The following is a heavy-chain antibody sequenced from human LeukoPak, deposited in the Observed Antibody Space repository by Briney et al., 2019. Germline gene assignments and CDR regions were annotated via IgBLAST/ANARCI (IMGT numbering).Heavy chain of an antibody. CDR1: GFSLSSSGVG. J-gene: IGHJ4*02. Sequence: SGPTLVNPTQTLTLTCTFSGFSLSSSGVGVGWIRQPPGKALEWLALIYWDGDRRYSPSLKSRLTITRDTSKNQVVLTMTNMDPVDTATYYCAHRGYYGSGRPYYFDYWGQGALVTVSS. CDR3: AHRGYYGSGRPYYFDY. V-gene: IGHV2-5*02. CDR2: IYWDGDR. D-gene: IGHD3-10*01.